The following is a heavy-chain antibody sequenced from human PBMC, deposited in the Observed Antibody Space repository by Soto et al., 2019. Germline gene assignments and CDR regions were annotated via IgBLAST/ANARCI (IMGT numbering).Heavy chain of an antibody. V-gene: IGHV3-23*01. CDR2: ISASAGST. Sequence: EVQMLESGGSLVQPGGSLRLSCAASGFPFSTNAMTWVRQAPGKGLEWVSSISASAGSTYYADSVKGRFTSFRDNSKNTRYLQMSSLRAEDTDIYFCANGGRRYGMDVCGQGTTVTVSS. CDR3: ANGGRRYGMDV. D-gene: IGHD3-16*01. CDR1: GFPFSTNA. J-gene: IGHJ6*02.